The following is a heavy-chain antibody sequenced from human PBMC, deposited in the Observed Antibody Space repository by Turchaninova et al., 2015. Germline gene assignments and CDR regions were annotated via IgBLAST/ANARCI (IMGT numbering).Heavy chain of an antibody. V-gene: IGHV3-30*02. CDR1: GFTFSNYG. CDR3: AKASPAFEV. Sequence: QVQLVESGGGMVQPGGSLRLSCAASGFTFSNYGMHWVRQAPGKGLEWVAFIRNVEVNKYYADSVKGRFTISRDDSKNMLYLQMNSLRPEDTALYYWAKASPAFEVWGQGTVVTVSS. CDR2: IRNVEVNK. J-gene: IGHJ3*01.